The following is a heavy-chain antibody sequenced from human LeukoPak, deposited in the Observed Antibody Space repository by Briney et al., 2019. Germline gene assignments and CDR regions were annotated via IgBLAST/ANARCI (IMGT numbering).Heavy chain of an antibody. CDR3: ARDPYSGSYGDYYYYYMDV. Sequence: AGGSLRLSCAASGFTFTIYSMNWVRQAPGKGLEWISYICSYSSTIYYADSVKGRFTISRDNAKNSLYLQMNSLRAEDTAVYYCARDPYSGSYGDYYYYYMDVWGKGTTVTISS. V-gene: IGHV3-48*01. CDR2: ICSYSSTI. CDR1: GFTFTIYS. D-gene: IGHD1-26*01. J-gene: IGHJ6*03.